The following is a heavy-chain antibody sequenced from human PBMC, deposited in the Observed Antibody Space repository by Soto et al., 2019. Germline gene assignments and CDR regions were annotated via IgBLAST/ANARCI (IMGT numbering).Heavy chain of an antibody. V-gene: IGHV4-31*03. CDR1: GGYISSGGYY. Sequence: QVQLQESGPGLVKPSHTLSLTCTVSGGYISSGGYYWSWIRQHPGKGLEWIGYIYYSGSTYYNPSLKSRVTVSVDTSKNQFSLKLSSVTAADTAVYYCARCVSVVPYSLAFDIWGQGTMVTVSS. D-gene: IGHD2-15*01. CDR2: IYYSGST. J-gene: IGHJ3*02. CDR3: ARCVSVVPYSLAFDI.